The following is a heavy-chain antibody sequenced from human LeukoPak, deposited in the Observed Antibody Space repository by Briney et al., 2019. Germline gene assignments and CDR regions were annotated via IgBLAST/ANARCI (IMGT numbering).Heavy chain of an antibody. Sequence: SETLSLTCTVSGDSINNYFWSWLRQTPGEGLEWIGFVAYSGNSNYNPSLESRVTISIDTSKNQFSLKLNSVTAADTAMYYCARVVRGAVNFNRFDPAGQGTLVTVSS. V-gene: IGHV4-59*01. CDR3: ARVVRGAVNFNRFDP. J-gene: IGHJ5*02. D-gene: IGHD3-10*02. CDR2: VAYSGNS. CDR1: GDSINNYF.